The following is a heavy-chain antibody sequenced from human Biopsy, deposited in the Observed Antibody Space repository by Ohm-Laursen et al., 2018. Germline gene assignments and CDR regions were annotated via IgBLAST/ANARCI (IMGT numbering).Heavy chain of an antibody. CDR1: SYTFTDCN. J-gene: IGHJ4*02. CDR3: ARDPLNGHKHFDY. V-gene: IGHV1-2*02. Sequence: ASVKASCNAPSYTFTDCNIHWMRQAPGQGLEWLGYINCKTGATNHAQKFQGTVTMTRDTSISTAYLALGSLRSADTAIYYCARDPLNGHKHFDYWGQGSLVTVSS. D-gene: IGHD2-8*01. CDR2: INCKTGAT.